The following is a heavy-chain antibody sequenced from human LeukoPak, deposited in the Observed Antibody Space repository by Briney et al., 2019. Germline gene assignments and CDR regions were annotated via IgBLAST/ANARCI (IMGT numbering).Heavy chain of an antibody. CDR2: IYYSGST. V-gene: IGHV4-59*01. D-gene: IGHD2-2*01. Sequence: SETLSLTCTVSGGSISSYYWSWIRQPPGKGLEWIGYIYYSGSTNYNPSLKSRGTISVDTSKNQFSLKLSSVTAADTAVYYCARAPIVVVPATTVPDAFDIWGQGTMVTVSS. J-gene: IGHJ3*02. CDR3: ARAPIVVVPATTVPDAFDI. CDR1: GGSISSYY.